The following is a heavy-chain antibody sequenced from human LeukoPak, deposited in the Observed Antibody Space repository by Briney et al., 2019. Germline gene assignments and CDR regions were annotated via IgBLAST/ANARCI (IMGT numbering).Heavy chain of an antibody. CDR1: GYTFTSYD. J-gene: IGHJ5*02. V-gene: IGHV1-8*01. CDR2: MNPNSGNT. CDR3: ARVFIPYDSSGYNWFDP. Sequence: ASVKVSCKASGYTFTSYDINWVRQATGQGLEWMGWMNPNSGNTGYAQKFQGRVTMTRNTSISTAYMELSSLRAEDTAVYYCARVFIPYDSSGYNWFDPWGQGTLVTVSS. D-gene: IGHD3-22*01.